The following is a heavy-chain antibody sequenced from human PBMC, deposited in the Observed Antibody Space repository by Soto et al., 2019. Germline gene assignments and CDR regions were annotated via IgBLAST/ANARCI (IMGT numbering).Heavy chain of an antibody. V-gene: IGHV4-4*02. CDR1: GVSISSREW. Sequence: QVQLQESGPGLVKPSGTLSLTCVVSGVSISSREWWTWVRQPPGKGLEGIGERHERGNTTYNSSPGSRVTISVDQSKNQFSLKLSSVTVADTAVYYCATKGSSMFYWGPGTLVTVSS. J-gene: IGHJ4*02. CDR3: ATKGSSMFY. D-gene: IGHD6-13*01. CDR2: RHERGNT.